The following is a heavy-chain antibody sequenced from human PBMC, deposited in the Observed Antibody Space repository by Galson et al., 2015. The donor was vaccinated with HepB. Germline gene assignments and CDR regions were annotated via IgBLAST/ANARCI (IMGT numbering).Heavy chain of an antibody. J-gene: IGHJ6*02. V-gene: IGHV3-30-3*01. D-gene: IGHD2-2*01. CDR1: GFIFSTYH. Sequence: SLRLSCAASGFIFSTYHMDWVRQAPGKGLERVAVISHDGSNKFYADSVKGRFTIARDNSKNTLYLQMNSLNTEDTAVYYCARDRASHYYYYYGMDVWGQGTTVTVSS. CDR2: ISHDGSNK. CDR3: ARDRASHYYYYYGMDV.